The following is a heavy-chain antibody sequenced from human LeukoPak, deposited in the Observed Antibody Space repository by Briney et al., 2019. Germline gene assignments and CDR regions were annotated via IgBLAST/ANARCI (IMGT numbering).Heavy chain of an antibody. V-gene: IGHV1-18*01. CDR2: ICTLNGNT. J-gene: IGHJ4*02. D-gene: IGHD6-13*01. CDR3: SRDLPYSSSWQSSDY. CDR1: GYIFTRYG. Sequence: SVKVSCKASGYIFTRYGIIWVRPAPGQGVEWMGWICTLNGNTNYAQQIKGRVTLDTDTSTSTAYMELRSLRSDDTAVYYCSRDLPYSSSWQSSDYWGQGTLVTVPS.